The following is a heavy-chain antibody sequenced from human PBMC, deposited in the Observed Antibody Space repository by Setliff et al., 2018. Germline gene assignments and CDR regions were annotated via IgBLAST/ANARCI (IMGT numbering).Heavy chain of an antibody. V-gene: IGHV4-59*07. Sequence: SDTLSLTCTVSGDSMSDHHWSWVRQSPGKGLDWIGYISHSGATKYNPSLKSRVAISIDVSKKQFSLELNSVTPADTAKYYCARLKYYNSGTYWGNWDYYSGMDVWGKGTTVTVSS. CDR3: ARLKYYNSGTYWGNWDYYSGMDV. CDR2: ISHSGAT. CDR1: GDSMSDHH. D-gene: IGHD3-22*01. J-gene: IGHJ6*04.